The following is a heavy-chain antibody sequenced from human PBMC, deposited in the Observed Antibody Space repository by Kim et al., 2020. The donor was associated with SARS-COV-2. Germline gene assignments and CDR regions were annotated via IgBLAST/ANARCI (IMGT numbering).Heavy chain of an antibody. CDR3: AREEVVPAAIGDAFDI. Sequence: SLKSRVTISVDTSKNQFSLKLSSVTAADTAVYYCAREEVVPAAIGDAFDIWGQGTMVTVSS. J-gene: IGHJ3*02. D-gene: IGHD2-2*02. V-gene: IGHV4-30-2*05.